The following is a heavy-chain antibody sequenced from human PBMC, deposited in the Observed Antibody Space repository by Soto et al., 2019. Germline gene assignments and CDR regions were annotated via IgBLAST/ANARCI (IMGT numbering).Heavy chain of an antibody. CDR3: ARRVSYYSVGALSAFAI. Sequence: RGESLKISCKGSGYSFTTYWINWVRQMPGKDLEWMGRIDPSDSYTNYSPSSQGHVTISADNSVSTAYLQWSSLKASDTAMYYCARRVSYYSVGALSAFAIWAQGTLVTV. J-gene: IGHJ3*02. V-gene: IGHV5-10-1*01. D-gene: IGHD1-26*01. CDR2: IDPSDSYT. CDR1: GYSFTTYW.